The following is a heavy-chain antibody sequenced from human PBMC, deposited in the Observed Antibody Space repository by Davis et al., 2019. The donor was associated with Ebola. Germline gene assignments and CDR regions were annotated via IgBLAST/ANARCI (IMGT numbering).Heavy chain of an antibody. J-gene: IGHJ3*01. V-gene: IGHV5-51*01. CDR3: ARPLYYYGSSGSWWGAFNL. D-gene: IGHD3-22*01. CDR2: IYPGDSDT. CDR1: GHSFTNYW. Sequence: GESLKISCKGSGHSFTNYWIAWVRQKPGKGLEWMGIIYPGDSDTRYSPSFQGHVTIAADKAIDTAYLQWSSLKASDTAMYYCARPLYYYGSSGSWWGAFNLWGQGTKVTVSS.